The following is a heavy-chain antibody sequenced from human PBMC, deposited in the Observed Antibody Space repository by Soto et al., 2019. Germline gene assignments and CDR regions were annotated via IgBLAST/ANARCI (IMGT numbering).Heavy chain of an antibody. Sequence: EVQLLESGGGLVQPGGSLRLSCAAPGFTFSRYTMSWVRQAPGKGLEWVSAISGSGGSTYYADSVKGRFTISRDNSKNTLSLQMNSLRAEDTAVYYCAEDEVGAVYYYYYGMDVWGQGTTVTVSS. CDR2: ISGSGGST. V-gene: IGHV3-23*01. D-gene: IGHD1-26*01. CDR1: GFTFSRYT. CDR3: AEDEVGAVYYYYYGMDV. J-gene: IGHJ6*02.